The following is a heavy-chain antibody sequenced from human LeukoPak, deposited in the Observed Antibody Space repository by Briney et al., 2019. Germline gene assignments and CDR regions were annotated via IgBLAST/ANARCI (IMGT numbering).Heavy chain of an antibody. Sequence: PSETLSLTCTVSGDSGSSTNYYWGWIRQPPGRGLEWIASIRYSESAYYSPSLKSRATISVDTSKNQFSLRLRSLTATDTAVYYCATQDSSHYWGQGTLVTVSS. V-gene: IGHV4-39*01. D-gene: IGHD3-22*01. CDR2: IRYSESA. CDR3: ATQDSSHY. CDR1: GDSGSSTNYY. J-gene: IGHJ4*02.